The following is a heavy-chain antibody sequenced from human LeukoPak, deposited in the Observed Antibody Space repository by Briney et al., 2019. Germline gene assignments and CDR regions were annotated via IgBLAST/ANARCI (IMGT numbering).Heavy chain of an antibody. Sequence: GGSLRLSCAASGFTFSTYAMSWVRQAPGKGLEWVSTISGSGDSTYYADSVKGRFTISRDNSKNMLYLQMNSLGAEDTAVYYCAKNGVGATWGNYFDYWGQGTLVTVSS. CDR1: GFTFSTYA. CDR3: AKNGVGATWGNYFDY. J-gene: IGHJ4*02. D-gene: IGHD1-26*01. V-gene: IGHV3-23*01. CDR2: ISGSGDST.